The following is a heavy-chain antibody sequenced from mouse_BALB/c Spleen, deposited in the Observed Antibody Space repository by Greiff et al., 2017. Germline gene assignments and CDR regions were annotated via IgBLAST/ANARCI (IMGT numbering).Heavy chain of an antibody. CDR3: VRESYYGSSYGYAMDY. CDR2: IRSKSNNYAT. CDR1: GFTFNTYA. V-gene: IGHV10-3*03. D-gene: IGHD1-1*01. J-gene: IGHJ4*01. Sequence: EVKLMESGGGLVQPKGSLKLSCAASGFTFNTYAMHWVCQAPGKGLEWVARIRSKSNNYATYYADSVKDRFTISRDDSQSMLYLQMNNLKTEDTAMYYCVRESYYGSSYGYAMDYWGQGTSVTVSS.